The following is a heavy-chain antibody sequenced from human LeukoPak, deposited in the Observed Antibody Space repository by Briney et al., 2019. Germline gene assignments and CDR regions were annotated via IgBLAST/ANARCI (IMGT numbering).Heavy chain of an antibody. CDR1: GGSISSGSYY. CDR3: ARRSYDFWSGYYRVYDY. Sequence: SQTLSLTCTVSGGSISSGSYYWSWIRQPAGKGLEWIGRIYTSGSTNYNPSLKSRVTISVDTSKNQFSLKLSSVTAADTAVYYCARRSYDFWSGYYRVYDYWGQGTLVTVSS. V-gene: IGHV4-61*02. J-gene: IGHJ4*02. D-gene: IGHD3-3*01. CDR2: IYTSGST.